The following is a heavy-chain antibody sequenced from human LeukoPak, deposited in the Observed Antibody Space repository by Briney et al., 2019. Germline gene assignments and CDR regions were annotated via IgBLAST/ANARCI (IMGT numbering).Heavy chain of an antibody. J-gene: IGHJ4*02. CDR1: GFTFSTYA. CDR3: ARDPSYDFWSGSLDY. CDR2: ISDDGRHN. V-gene: IGHV3-30*04. Sequence: PGGSLRLSCAASGFTFSTYAMNWVRQAPGKGLEWVAVISDDGRHNYYADSVKGRFTISRDNSKNTLFLQMNSLRAEDTALYYCARDPSYDFWSGSLDYWGQGTLVTVSS. D-gene: IGHD3-3*01.